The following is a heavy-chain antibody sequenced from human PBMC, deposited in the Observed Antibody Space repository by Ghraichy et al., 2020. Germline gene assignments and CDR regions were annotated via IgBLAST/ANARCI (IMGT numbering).Heavy chain of an antibody. Sequence: GESLNISCAASGFTFSSYGMHWVRQAPGKGLEWVALISYDGSNKYYADSVRGRFTISRDNSKNTLYLQMNSLRAEDTAVYYCAKGGSTTRYFDVYYFDYWGQGTLVPVSS. CDR1: GFTFSSYG. V-gene: IGHV3-30*18. CDR2: ISYDGSNK. J-gene: IGHJ4*02. CDR3: AKGGSTTRYFDVYYFDY. D-gene: IGHD3-9*01.